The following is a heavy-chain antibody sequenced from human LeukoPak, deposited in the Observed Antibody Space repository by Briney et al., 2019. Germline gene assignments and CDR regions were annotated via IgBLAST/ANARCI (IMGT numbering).Heavy chain of an antibody. D-gene: IGHD5-12*01. CDR3: TTRLRNHFDY. Sequence: GGSLRLSCATSGFTFSSFTTNWVRQAPGKGLEWVSTISDGSKDTHYAGSVKGRFTISRDDSQNIVYLQMDSLRAEDTALYYCTTRLRNHFDYWGQGTQVTVSS. J-gene: IGHJ4*02. V-gene: IGHV3-23*01. CDR2: ISDGSKDT. CDR1: GFTFSSFT.